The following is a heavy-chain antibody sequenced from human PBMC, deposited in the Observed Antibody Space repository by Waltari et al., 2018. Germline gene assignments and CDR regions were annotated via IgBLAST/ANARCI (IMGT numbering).Heavy chain of an antibody. Sequence: QPQGKELEWIGEIDHRGNTSYHPSLKSRVTMTVDTSKHQFFLRVSSVTAADTAVYYCAGGSKDCSGGSSHSMGFEYWGQGSPVTVSS. CDR2: IDHRGNT. J-gene: IGHJ4*02. CDR3: AGGSKDCSGGSSHSMGFEY. V-gene: IGHV4-34*01. D-gene: IGHD2-15*01.